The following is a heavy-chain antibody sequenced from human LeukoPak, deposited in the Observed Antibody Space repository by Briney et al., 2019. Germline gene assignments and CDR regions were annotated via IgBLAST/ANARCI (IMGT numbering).Heavy chain of an antibody. CDR1: GFTVSSNY. D-gene: IGHD3-3*01. Sequence: GGSLRLSCAASGFTVSSNYMSWVRQAPGKGLEWVSVIYSGGSTYYADSVKGRFTISRDNSKNTLYLQMNSLRAEDTAVYYCAREDFWSGYHRAYWGQGTLVTVSS. J-gene: IGHJ4*02. V-gene: IGHV3-66*02. CDR2: IYSGGST. CDR3: AREDFWSGYHRAY.